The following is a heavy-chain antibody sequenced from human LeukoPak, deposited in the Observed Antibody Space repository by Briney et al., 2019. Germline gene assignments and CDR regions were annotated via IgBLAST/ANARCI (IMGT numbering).Heavy chain of an antibody. V-gene: IGHV1-24*01. D-gene: IGHD3-3*01. Sequence: GASVKVSCTLSGNTLRELPIQWVRQAGGKGLEWMAGFDPENAEIVYAQKFQGRVTMTEDTSTNTANMELTSLTSDDTALYYCATRGSDFWSGFDYWGQGTQVTVSS. CDR1: GNTLRELP. J-gene: IGHJ4*02. CDR2: FDPENAEI. CDR3: ATRGSDFWSGFDY.